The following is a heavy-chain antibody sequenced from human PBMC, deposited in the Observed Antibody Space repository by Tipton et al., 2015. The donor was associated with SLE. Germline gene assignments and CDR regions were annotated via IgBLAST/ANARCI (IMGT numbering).Heavy chain of an antibody. CDR1: GGSISSYY. CDR3: ARGAPREKEYYYYYVDV. Sequence: TLSLTCTVSGGSISSYYWSWIRQPPGKGLEWIGYIYYSGSTNYNPSLKSRVTISVDTSKNQFSLKLSSVTATDTAVYYCARGAPREKEYYYYYVDVCGKGTTFTVSS. V-gene: IGHV4-59*01. J-gene: IGHJ6*03. CDR2: IYYSGST.